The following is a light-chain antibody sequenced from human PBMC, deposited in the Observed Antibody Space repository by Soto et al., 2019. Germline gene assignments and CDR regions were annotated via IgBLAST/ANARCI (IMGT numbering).Light chain of an antibody. CDR2: EVT. CDR1: SSDIGGHNY. V-gene: IGLV2-8*01. CDR3: CSHAGDSVV. Sequence: QSALTQPPSASGSPGQSVTISCTGTSSDIGGHNYVSWYQHHPGKAPKLIIYEVTKRPSGVPDRFSGSKSGNTASLTVSGLQAEDESDYYCCSHAGDSVVFGTGTKVTVL. J-gene: IGLJ1*01.